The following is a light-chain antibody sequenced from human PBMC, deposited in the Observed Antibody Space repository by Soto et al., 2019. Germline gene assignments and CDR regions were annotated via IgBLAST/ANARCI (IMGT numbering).Light chain of an antibody. CDR1: SGHSTYA. CDR3: HTGDSHVI. CDR2: INSDGSH. Sequence: QPAPTQSPSASASLGASVKLTCTLSSGHSTYAIAWHQQQPEKGPRYLMEINSDGSHNKGDGIPDRLSSSSSGTERYLTISSLHSGEEADYHGHTGDSHVIFGGGAKLPVL. J-gene: IGLJ2*01. V-gene: IGLV4-69*01.